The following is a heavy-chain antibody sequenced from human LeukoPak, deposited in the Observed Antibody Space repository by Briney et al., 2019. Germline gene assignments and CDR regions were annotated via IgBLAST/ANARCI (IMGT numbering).Heavy chain of an antibody. CDR3: AKSATRGYFDL. CDR2: ISWNGGSI. D-gene: IGHD1-1*01. Sequence: GTSLRLSCAVSGFTFDDYTMHWVRQAPGKGLEWVSGISWNGGSIGYADSVKGRFTISRDNAKNSLYLQMNSLRVEDMALYYCAKSATRGYFDLWGRGTLVSVSS. V-gene: IGHV3-9*03. CDR1: GFTFDDYT. J-gene: IGHJ2*01.